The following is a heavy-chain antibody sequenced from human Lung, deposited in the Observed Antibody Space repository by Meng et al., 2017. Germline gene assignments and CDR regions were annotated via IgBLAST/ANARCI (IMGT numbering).Heavy chain of an antibody. V-gene: IGHV3-15*01. J-gene: IGHJ4*01. CDR3: SGHVDY. CDR1: GFPFSNAW. CDR2: MKSNVDGGKV. Sequence: VTPVESGGGFAKLGGSLKLSCAASGFPFSNAWMTWVRQAPGKGLEWIGRMKSNVDGGKVDNAAAVKGRFFISTDDSENTFYLQMNSLKTEDTTVYYCSGHVDYWGHGTLVTVSS.